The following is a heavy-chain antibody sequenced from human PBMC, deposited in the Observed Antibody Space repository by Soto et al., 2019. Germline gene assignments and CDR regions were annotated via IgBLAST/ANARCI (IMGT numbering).Heavy chain of an antibody. D-gene: IGHD2-15*01. V-gene: IGHV3-33*01. J-gene: IGHJ6*02. Sequence: QPGGSLRLSCAASGFTFSSYGMHWVRQAPGKGLEWVAVIWYDGSNKYYADSVKGRFTISRDNSKNTLYLQMNSLRAEDTAVYYGARDSRNRKHSCASPFAYYYYGMDVSGPAPTLTLSS. CDR3: ARDSRNRKHSCASPFAYYYYGMDV. CDR1: GFTFSSYG. CDR2: IWYDGSNK.